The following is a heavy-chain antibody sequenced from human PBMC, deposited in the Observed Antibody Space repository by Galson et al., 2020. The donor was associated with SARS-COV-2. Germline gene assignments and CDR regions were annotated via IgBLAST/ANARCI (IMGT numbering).Heavy chain of an antibody. CDR3: ASLPRGGAHGFDP. J-gene: IGHJ5*02. CDR2: IYYSGST. D-gene: IGHD3-16*01. CDR1: GGSISSSSYY. Sequence: SETLSLTCTVSGGSISSSSYYWGWIRQPPGKGLEWIGSIYYSGSTYYNPSLKSRVTISVDTSKNQFSLKLSSVTAADAAVYYCASLPRGGAHGFDPWRQGTLVTVSS. V-gene: IGHV4-39*01.